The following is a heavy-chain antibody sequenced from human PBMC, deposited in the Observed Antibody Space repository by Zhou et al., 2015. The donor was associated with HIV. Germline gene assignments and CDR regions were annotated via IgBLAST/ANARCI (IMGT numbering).Heavy chain of an antibody. Sequence: LVQSGTEVRKPGSSVKVSCKASGGTFSGSDIAWVRQAPGQGLEWMGGITPMFNTENYAQKFRARLKITVDKSSSEAYMELSGLTSEDSATYFCARGFSHGTDEVFFKDWGRGTLITVS. J-gene: IGHJ1*01. D-gene: IGHD5/OR15-5a*01. CDR2: ITPMFNTE. V-gene: IGHV1-69*06. CDR1: GGTFSGSD. CDR3: ARGFSHGTDEVFFKD.